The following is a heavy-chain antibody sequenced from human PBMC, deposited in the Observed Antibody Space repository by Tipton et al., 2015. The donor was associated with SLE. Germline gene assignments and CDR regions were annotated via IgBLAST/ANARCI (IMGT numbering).Heavy chain of an antibody. V-gene: IGHV4-4*07. Sequence: TLSLTCSVSGDSISGRYWSWIRQPAGKGLEWIGHIYTSGTTNYNPSLKSRVTISIDTSKNQFSLKLNSVTAADTAVYYCARDRYAGYDPLYNWFDPWGQGTLVTVSS. CDR3: ARDRYAGYDPLYNWFDP. D-gene: IGHD5-12*01. CDR1: GDSISGRY. J-gene: IGHJ5*02. CDR2: IYTSGTT.